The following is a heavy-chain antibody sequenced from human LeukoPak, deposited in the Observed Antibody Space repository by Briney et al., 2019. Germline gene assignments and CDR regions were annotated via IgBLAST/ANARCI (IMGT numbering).Heavy chain of an antibody. CDR3: ARTRMQFGYYFDY. CDR2: ISSSSSTI. Sequence: GRSLRLSCAASGFTFSSYSMNWVRQAPGKGLEWVSYISSSSSTIYYADSVKGRFTISRDNAKNSLYLQMNSLRAEDTAVYYCARTRMQFGYYFDYWGQGTLVTVSS. J-gene: IGHJ4*02. CDR1: GFTFSSYS. V-gene: IGHV3-48*04. D-gene: IGHD3-16*01.